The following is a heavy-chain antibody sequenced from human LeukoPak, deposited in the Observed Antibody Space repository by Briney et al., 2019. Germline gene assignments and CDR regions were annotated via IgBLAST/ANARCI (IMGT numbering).Heavy chain of an antibody. V-gene: IGHV3-23*01. D-gene: IGHD4-17*01. CDR3: AKTLVTVSEDYFDY. CDR2: ISGSGGST. CDR1: GFTFSSYA. J-gene: IGHJ4*02. Sequence: QSGGSLRLSCAASGFTFSSYAMSWVRQAPGKGLEWVSGISGSGGSTNYADSVKGRFTISRDNSKNTLYLQMNSLRAEDTAVYYCAKTLVTVSEDYFDYWGQGTLVTVSS.